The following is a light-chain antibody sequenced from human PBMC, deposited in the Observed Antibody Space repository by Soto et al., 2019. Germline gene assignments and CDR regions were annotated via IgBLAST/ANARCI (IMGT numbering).Light chain of an antibody. Sequence: EIVLTQSPGTLSLSPGERATLSCRASQSVSSSYLAWYQQKPGQAPRLLIYGASSRATGIPARFSGSGSGRDFTLTISRLEPEDFAVYFCQQYGTSPPITFGQGTRLEIK. CDR1: QSVSSSY. CDR3: QQYGTSPPIT. CDR2: GAS. V-gene: IGKV3-20*01. J-gene: IGKJ5*01.